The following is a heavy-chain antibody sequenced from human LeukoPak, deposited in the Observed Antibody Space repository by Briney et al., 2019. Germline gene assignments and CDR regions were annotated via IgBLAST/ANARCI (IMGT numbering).Heavy chain of an antibody. CDR1: GFTFSSYA. CDR2: ISGSGGST. CDR3: AKDLTSRWLPKRGPFDY. J-gene: IGHJ4*02. V-gene: IGHV3-23*01. Sequence: GGSLRLSCAASGFTFSSYAMSWVRQAPGKGLERVSAISGSGGSTYYADSVKGRFTISRDNSKNTLYLQMNSLRAEDTAVYYCAKDLTSRWLPKRGPFDYWGQGTLVTVSS. D-gene: IGHD5-12*01.